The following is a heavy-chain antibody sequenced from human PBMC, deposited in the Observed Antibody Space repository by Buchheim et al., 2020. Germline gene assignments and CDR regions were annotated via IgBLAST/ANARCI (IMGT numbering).Heavy chain of an antibody. Sequence: QVQLVESGGGVVQPGRSLRLSCAASGFTFSTYVIHWVRQAPGKGLEWVAVISDDGSNKYYADSVKGRFTISRDNSKNTLYLQMNSLRAEDTAVYYCAKDVHWGRRDGYKPWMAYYYYYGMDVWGQGTT. CDR3: AKDVHWGRRDGYKPWMAYYYYYGMDV. J-gene: IGHJ6*02. D-gene: IGHD5-24*01. V-gene: IGHV3-30*18. CDR2: ISDDGSNK. CDR1: GFTFSTYV.